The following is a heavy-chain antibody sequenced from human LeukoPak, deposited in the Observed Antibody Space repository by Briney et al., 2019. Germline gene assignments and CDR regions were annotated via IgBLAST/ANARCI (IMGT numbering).Heavy chain of an antibody. Sequence: GGSPRLPFAASGFTLNSYWMSWGRQAPGKGVEGVANIKQDGSERYYVDSVKGRFTISRDNARNSLYLQMNSLRAEDTAVYYCARYGSHWDFDYWGQGTLVTVSS. CDR3: ARYGSHWDFDY. D-gene: IGHD3-10*01. CDR1: GFTLNSYW. J-gene: IGHJ4*02. CDR2: IKQDGSER. V-gene: IGHV3-7*02.